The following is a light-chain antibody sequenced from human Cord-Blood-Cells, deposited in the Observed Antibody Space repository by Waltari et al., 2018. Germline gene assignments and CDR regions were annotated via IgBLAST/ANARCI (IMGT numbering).Light chain of an antibody. CDR3: SSYTSSSTWV. J-gene: IGLJ3*02. CDR1: RSDVGVYNY. Sequence: QSALTQPASVSGSPGQSITIPCTGTRSDVGVYNYVSWYQQHPGKAPKLMIYDVSNRPSGVSNRFSGSKSGNTASLTISGLQAEDEADYYCSSYTSSSTWVFGGGTKLTVL. V-gene: IGLV2-14*03. CDR2: DVS.